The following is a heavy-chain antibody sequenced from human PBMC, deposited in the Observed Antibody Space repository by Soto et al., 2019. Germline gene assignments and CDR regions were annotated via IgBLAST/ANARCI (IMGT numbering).Heavy chain of an antibody. V-gene: IGHV1-69*02. CDR3: ARATITIFGVVSDNWFDP. CDR2: IIPILGIA. Sequence: ASVKVSCKASGGTFSSYTISWVRQAPGQGLEWMGRIIPILGIANYAQKFQGRVTITADKSTSTAYMELSSLRSEDTAVYYCARATITIFGVVSDNWFDPWGQGTLVTVSS. CDR1: GGTFSSYT. J-gene: IGHJ5*02. D-gene: IGHD3-3*01.